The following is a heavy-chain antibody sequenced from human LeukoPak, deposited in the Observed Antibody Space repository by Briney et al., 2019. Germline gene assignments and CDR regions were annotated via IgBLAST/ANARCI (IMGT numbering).Heavy chain of an antibody. CDR3: TRVRGSSWYMGYYFDY. CDR1: GFTFGDYA. CDR2: IRSKAYGGTT. D-gene: IGHD6-13*01. Sequence: GGSLRLSCTASGFTFGDYAMSWFRQTPGKGLEWVGFIRSKAYGGTTEYAASVKGRFTISRDDSKSIVYLQMNSLKTEDTAVYYCTRVRGSSWYMGYYFDYWGQGTLVTVSS. V-gene: IGHV3-49*03. J-gene: IGHJ4*02.